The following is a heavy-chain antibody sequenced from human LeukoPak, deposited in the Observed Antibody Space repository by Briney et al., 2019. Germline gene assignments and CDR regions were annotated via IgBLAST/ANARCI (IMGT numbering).Heavy chain of an antibody. V-gene: IGHV1-2*02. J-gene: IGHJ4*02. CDR3: TRVCSGSLFDY. Sequence: ASVRVSCKASGYTFTDYYMHWVRQAPGQGLEWMGWINPNSGGTNYAQNFQGRVTMTRDTSISAAYMELSRLRSDDTAVYYCTRVCSGSLFDYWGQGTLVTVSS. D-gene: IGHD1-26*01. CDR1: GYTFTDYY. CDR2: INPNSGGT.